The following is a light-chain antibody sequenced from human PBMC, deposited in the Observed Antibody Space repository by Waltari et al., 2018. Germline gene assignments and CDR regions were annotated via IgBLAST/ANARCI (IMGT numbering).Light chain of an antibody. Sequence: ETVMTHSPATLSLSPGDRATLSCRASQSVSNNLAWYQQKPGQAPTILIYGASTRATGIPARLSGGGSGTEFTLTISSLQSEDFAVYYCQQYNNWPPITFGQGTRLEMK. CDR1: QSVSNN. V-gene: IGKV3-15*01. CDR2: GAS. CDR3: QQYNNWPPIT. J-gene: IGKJ5*01.